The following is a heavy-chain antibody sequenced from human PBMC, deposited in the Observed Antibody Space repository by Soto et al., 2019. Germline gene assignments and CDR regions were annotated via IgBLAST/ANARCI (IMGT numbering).Heavy chain of an antibody. CDR3: TLRHDSSRGPIY. CDR2: GYE. CDR1: GFSLTTRGMT. V-gene: IGHV2-5*01. D-gene: IGHD2-2*01. Sequence: SGPTLVNPTQTLTLTCTVSGFSLTTRGMTVGWIRQPPGKAPEWLALGYEYSPSLQDRIAVTKDTSENQAVLTMTNMDPVDTATYYCTLRHDSSRGPIYWGQGILVTVSS. J-gene: IGHJ4*02.